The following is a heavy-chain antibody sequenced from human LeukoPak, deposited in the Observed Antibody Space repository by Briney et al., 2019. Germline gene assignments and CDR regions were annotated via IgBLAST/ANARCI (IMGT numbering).Heavy chain of an antibody. J-gene: IGHJ4*02. CDR2: ISGRGDKT. Sequence: GGSLRLSCAASGFSFSTLAMSWVRQAPGKGLEWVSSISGRGDKTYYADSVKGRFTISRDNSKNILYLQMNSLRAEDTAIYYCAAAPRATVPPLPVDYWGQGTLVTVSS. V-gene: IGHV3-23*01. CDR1: GFSFSTLA. CDR3: AAAPRATVPPLPVDY. D-gene: IGHD4-11*01.